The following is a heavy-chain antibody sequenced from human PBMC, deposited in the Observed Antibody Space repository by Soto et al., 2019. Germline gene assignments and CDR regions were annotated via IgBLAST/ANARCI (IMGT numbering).Heavy chain of an antibody. CDR3: ARSPLYGDYAFDY. CDR2: IYSGGST. J-gene: IGHJ4*02. Sequence: EVQLVETGGGLIQPGGSLRLSCAASGFTVSSNYMSWVRQAPGKGLEWVSVIYSGGSTYYADSVKRRFTISRDNSKNMLYLQMNSLRAEDTAVYYCARSPLYGDYAFDYWGQGTLVTVSS. CDR1: GFTVSSNY. D-gene: IGHD4-17*01. V-gene: IGHV3-53*02.